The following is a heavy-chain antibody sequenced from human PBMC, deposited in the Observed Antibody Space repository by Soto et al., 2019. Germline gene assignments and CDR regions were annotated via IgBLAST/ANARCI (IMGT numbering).Heavy chain of an antibody. CDR3: AREYSGSYQGGNWFDP. Sequence: ASVKVSCKASGGTFSSYAISWVRQAPGQGLEWMGGIIPIFGTANYAQKFQGRVTITADESTSTAYMELSSLRSEDTAVYYCAREYSGSYQGGNWFDPWGQGTLVTVSS. J-gene: IGHJ5*02. D-gene: IGHD1-26*01. CDR1: GGTFSSYA. CDR2: IIPIFGTA. V-gene: IGHV1-69*13.